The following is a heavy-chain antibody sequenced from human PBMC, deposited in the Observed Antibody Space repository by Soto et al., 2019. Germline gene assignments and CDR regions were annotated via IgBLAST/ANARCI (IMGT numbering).Heavy chain of an antibody. CDR3: AKVPWNLAHSHYFVP. CDR2: ISDDGSKI. V-gene: IGHV3-30*18. D-gene: IGHD1-1*01. CDR1: GFTFSSYG. J-gene: IGHJ4*02. Sequence: QVQVVESGGGVVQPGRSLRLSCAASGFTFSSYGMHWVRQAPGKGLAWVAGISDDGSKIYYADSVKGRFTVSRDNSKNTMSLHMNSLRDEDTSRYYCAKVPWNLAHSHYFVPWGQGTLVTVSS.